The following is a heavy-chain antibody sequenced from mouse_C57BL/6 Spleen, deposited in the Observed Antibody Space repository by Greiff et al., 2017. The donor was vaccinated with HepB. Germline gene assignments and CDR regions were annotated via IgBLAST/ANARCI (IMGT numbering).Heavy chain of an antibody. Sequence: DVHLVESGGGLVQPGGSMKLSCVASGFTFSNYWMNWVRQSPEKGLEWVAQIRLKSDNYATHYAESVKGRFTISRDDSKSSVYLQMNNLRAEDTGIYYCTILTGRGYWGQGTTLTVSS. CDR2: IRLKSDNYAT. CDR1: GFTFSNYW. V-gene: IGHV6-3*01. D-gene: IGHD4-1*01. CDR3: TILTGRGY. J-gene: IGHJ2*01.